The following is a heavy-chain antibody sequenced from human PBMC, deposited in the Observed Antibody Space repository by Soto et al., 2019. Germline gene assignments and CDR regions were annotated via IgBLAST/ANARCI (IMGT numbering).Heavy chain of an antibody. CDR2: IYWDGDK. Sequence: QITLKESGPTLVRPTQTLTRTCTFSGFSLSTATVGVAWIRQPPGKALEWVAVIYWDGDKRYSPALNNRLTSTKDASRTQMVLTMTNMDPVDTATYFCSHLMITYGGVLADDAFDIWGPGTMVTVSS. CDR3: SHLMITYGGVLADDAFDI. D-gene: IGHD3-16*02. CDR1: GFSLSTATVG. J-gene: IGHJ3*02. V-gene: IGHV2-5*02.